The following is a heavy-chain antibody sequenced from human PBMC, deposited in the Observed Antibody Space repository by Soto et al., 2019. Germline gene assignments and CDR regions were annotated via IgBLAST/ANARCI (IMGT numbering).Heavy chain of an antibody. CDR2: MNPNTGDT. D-gene: IGHD3-10*01. Sequence: QVQLVQSGAEVKKPGASVKVSCEASGYTFTNYDVNWVRQAPGQGLDWMGWMNPNTGDTVYAQKFLGRITMTRNTSISTAYMELSGLRYEDTAIYFCVTGSHFDYWGQGPLVTLSS. V-gene: IGHV1-8*01. J-gene: IGHJ4*02. CDR3: VTGSHFDY. CDR1: GYTFTNYD.